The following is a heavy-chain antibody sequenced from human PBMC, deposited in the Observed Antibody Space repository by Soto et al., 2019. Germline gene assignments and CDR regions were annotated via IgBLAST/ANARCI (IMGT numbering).Heavy chain of an antibody. Sequence: SETLSLTCTVSGASINSGGYYWSWIRQLPGKGLEWIGYIYFSGSTYYNPSLESRVTISLDTSQNQFSLKLSSVTAADTAVYYCACGNAWEVLLAYWGQGTLVTVSS. CDR1: GASINSGGYY. V-gene: IGHV4-31*03. CDR3: ACGNAWEVLLAY. J-gene: IGHJ4*02. CDR2: IYFSGST. D-gene: IGHD1-26*01.